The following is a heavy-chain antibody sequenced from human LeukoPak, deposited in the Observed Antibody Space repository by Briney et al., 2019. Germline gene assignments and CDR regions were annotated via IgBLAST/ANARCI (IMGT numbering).Heavy chain of an antibody. D-gene: IGHD3-22*01. CDR3: ARGHYYDSSGYYEGY. CDR2: ISATGGST. Sequence: PGGSLRLSCAASGFAFTNAWMSWVRQAPGKGLKWVSAISATGGSTYYADSVKGRFTISRDNAKNSLYLQMNSLRAEDTAVYYCARGHYYDSSGYYEGYWGQGTLVTVSS. V-gene: IGHV3-21*01. CDR1: GFAFTNAW. J-gene: IGHJ4*02.